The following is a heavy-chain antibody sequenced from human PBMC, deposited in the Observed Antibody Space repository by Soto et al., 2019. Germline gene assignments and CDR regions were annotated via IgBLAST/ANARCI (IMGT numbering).Heavy chain of an antibody. Sequence: AGGSLRLSCAASGFTFDDYGMSWVRQAPGRGLEWVSGINWNGGSTGYADSVKGRFTISRDNAKNSLYLQMNSLIPEDTALYYCAKGNWGQAFDIWGQGTMVTVSS. CDR3: AKGNWGQAFDI. V-gene: IGHV3-20*04. J-gene: IGHJ3*02. CDR1: GFTFDDYG. D-gene: IGHD7-27*01. CDR2: INWNGGST.